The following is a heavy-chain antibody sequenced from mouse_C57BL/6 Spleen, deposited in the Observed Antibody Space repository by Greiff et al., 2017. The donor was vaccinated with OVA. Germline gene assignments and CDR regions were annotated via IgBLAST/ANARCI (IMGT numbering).Heavy chain of an antibody. CDR2: INPNNGGT. CDR3: ATGIYDYVS. Sequence: EVQLQQSGPELVKPGASVKISCKASGYTSTDYYMNWVKQSHGKSLEWIGDINPNNGGTSYNQKFKGKATLTVDKSSSTAYMELRSLTSEDSAVYYCATGIYDYVSWGQGTLVTVSA. D-gene: IGHD2-4*01. CDR1: GYTSTDYY. V-gene: IGHV1-26*01. J-gene: IGHJ3*01.